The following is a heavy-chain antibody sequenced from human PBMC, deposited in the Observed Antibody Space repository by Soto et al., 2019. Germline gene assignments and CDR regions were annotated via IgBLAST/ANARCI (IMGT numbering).Heavy chain of an antibody. J-gene: IGHJ4*02. CDR1: GGSISSGGYY. Sequence: QVQLQESGPGLVKPSQTLSLTCTVSGGSISSGGYYWSWIRQHPGKGLEWIGYIYYSGSTYYNPSLKSRVTISVDTSKNQFSLKLSSVTAADTAVYYCARSSGWNGGYVLGYWGQGTLVTVSS. CDR2: IYYSGST. D-gene: IGHD5-12*01. V-gene: IGHV4-31*03. CDR3: ARSSGWNGGYVLGY.